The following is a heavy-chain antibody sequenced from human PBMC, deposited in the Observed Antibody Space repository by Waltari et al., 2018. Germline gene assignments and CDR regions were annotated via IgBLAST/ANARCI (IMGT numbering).Heavy chain of an antibody. J-gene: IGHJ6*02. Sequence: EVQLVESGGGLIQPGGSLRLSCAASGFTVSSYDMHWVRQATGKGLEWVSAIDTAGDTYYPGSVKGRFTISRENAKNSLYLQMNSLRAEDTAVYYCARAFGGYYYYGMDVWGQGTTVTVSS. CDR3: ARAFGGYYYYGMDV. V-gene: IGHV3-13*01. CDR1: GFTVSSYD. D-gene: IGHD3-10*01. CDR2: IDTAGDT.